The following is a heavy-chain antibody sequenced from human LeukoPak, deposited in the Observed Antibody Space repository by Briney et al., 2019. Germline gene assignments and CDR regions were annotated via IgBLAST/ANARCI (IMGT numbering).Heavy chain of an antibody. V-gene: IGHV4-39*07. CDR2: MYYTGIT. Sequence: SETLSLTCTVSGASITNPSYHWSWLRQPPGKGLEWIGSMYYTGITYHNPSLKSRVTMSLDTSKSQFSLNVNSVTAADTAIYYCSRLTDGNPGDYWGQGTLVTVSS. CDR3: SRLTDGNPGDY. CDR1: GASITNPSYH. D-gene: IGHD4-23*01. J-gene: IGHJ4*02.